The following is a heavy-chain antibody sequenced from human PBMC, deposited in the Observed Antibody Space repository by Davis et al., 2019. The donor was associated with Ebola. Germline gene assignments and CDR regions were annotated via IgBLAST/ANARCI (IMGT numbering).Heavy chain of an antibody. J-gene: IGHJ4*02. CDR3: VRFFFDL. V-gene: IGHV3-7*03. Sequence: GESLKISCAASGFTFSSYAMSWVRQAPGKGLEWVANINQDGSEPKYVDSVKGRFTISRDNAKNSLYLQMNSLRAEDTAIYYCVRFFFDLWGQGALVTVSS. CDR2: INQDGSEP. CDR1: GFTFSSYA.